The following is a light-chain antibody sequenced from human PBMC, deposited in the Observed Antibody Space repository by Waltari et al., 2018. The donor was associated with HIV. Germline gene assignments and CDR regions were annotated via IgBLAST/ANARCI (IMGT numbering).Light chain of an antibody. CDR1: SSDIGGYNY. J-gene: IGLJ2*01. V-gene: IGLV2-8*01. CDR3: VSYAGSNTVI. Sequence: QSALTQPPSASGSPGQSVTISCTGTSSDIGGYNYVPWYHQHPGKAPKLIIYEVTKRPSGLPNRFSGSKSGNTASLTVSGLQAEDEADYYCVSYAGSNTVIFGGGTKLTVL. CDR2: EVT.